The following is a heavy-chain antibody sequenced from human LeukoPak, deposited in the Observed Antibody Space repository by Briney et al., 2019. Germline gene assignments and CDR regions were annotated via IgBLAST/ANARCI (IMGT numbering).Heavy chain of an antibody. CDR1: GFTVSSNF. Sequence: GGSLRLSRTVAGFTVSSNFMSWVRQAPEKGLEWVSVIYSGGNTYYADSVSGRFTISRDNSKNTVYLQMNSLRADDTAVYYCARNHILGYWHFDLWGRGTLVTVSS. V-gene: IGHV3-53*01. CDR3: ARNHILGYWHFDL. CDR2: IYSGGNT. D-gene: IGHD1-26*01. J-gene: IGHJ2*01.